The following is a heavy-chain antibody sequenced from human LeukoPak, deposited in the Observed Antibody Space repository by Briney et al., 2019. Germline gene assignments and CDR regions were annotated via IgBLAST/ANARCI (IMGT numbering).Heavy chain of an antibody. Sequence: QAGGSLRLSCAASEFSFSNFAVYWVRQPPGKGLEWLAVISYDGSIRYYADSVKGRFTISRDNSNNTLHLQMNSLRPDDSALYYCAREDNPLWFDPWGQGTLVTVSS. D-gene: IGHD1-1*01. J-gene: IGHJ5*02. CDR3: AREDNPLWFDP. CDR1: EFSFSNFA. CDR2: ISYDGSIR. V-gene: IGHV3-30*04.